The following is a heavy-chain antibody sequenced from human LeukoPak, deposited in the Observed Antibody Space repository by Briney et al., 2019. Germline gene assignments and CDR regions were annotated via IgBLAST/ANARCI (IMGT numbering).Heavy chain of an antibody. CDR3: ARSHYDFWSGYYPIYYFDY. V-gene: IGHV3-7*01. J-gene: IGHJ4*02. CDR2: IKQDGSEK. Sequence: GGSLRLSCAASGFTFSSYWMSWVRQAPGKGLEWVANIKQDGSEKYYVDPVKGRFTISRDNAKNSLYLQMNSLRAEDTAVYYCARSHYDFWSGYYPIYYFDYWGQGTLVTVSS. CDR1: GFTFSSYW. D-gene: IGHD3-3*01.